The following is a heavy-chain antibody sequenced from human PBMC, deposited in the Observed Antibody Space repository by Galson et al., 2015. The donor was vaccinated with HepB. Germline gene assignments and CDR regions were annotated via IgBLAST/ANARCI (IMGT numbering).Heavy chain of an antibody. CDR1: GFTFSDYY. Sequence: SLRLSCAASGFTFSDYYMSWIRQAPGKGLEWVSYISSSSSYTNYADSVKGRFTISRDNAKNSLYLQMNSLRAEDTAVYYCARDHSGAGSSSVSVVGVVTKNAAFDIWGQGTMVTVSS. D-gene: IGHD6-13*01. V-gene: IGHV3-11*05. CDR3: ARDHSGAGSSSVSVVGVVTKNAAFDI. J-gene: IGHJ3*02. CDR2: ISSSSSYT.